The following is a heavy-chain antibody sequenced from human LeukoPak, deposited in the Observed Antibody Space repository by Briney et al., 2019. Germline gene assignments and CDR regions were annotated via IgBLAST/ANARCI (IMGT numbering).Heavy chain of an antibody. V-gene: IGHV4-59*11. CDR2: IYHSGST. Sequence: SETLSLTCTVSGGSMSGHYWSWIRQPPGKGLEWIGYIYHSGSTNYNPSLKSRVTISVDTSKNQFSLKLSSVTAADTAVYYCARGVRIVVVPAASGYAFDIWGQGTMVTVSS. CDR1: GGSMSGHY. D-gene: IGHD2-2*01. J-gene: IGHJ3*02. CDR3: ARGVRIVVVPAASGYAFDI.